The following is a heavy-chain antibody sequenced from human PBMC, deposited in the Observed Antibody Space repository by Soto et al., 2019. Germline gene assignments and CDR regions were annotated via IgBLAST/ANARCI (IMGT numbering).Heavy chain of an antibody. D-gene: IGHD4-17*01. V-gene: IGHV3-48*02. J-gene: IGHJ4*02. CDR3: ARGVGYGDYGGY. Sequence: EVQLVESGGGFVQPGGSLRLSCAASGFSLRGYSMIWVRQAPGKGLEWVSYISGSGTTIYYADSVKGRFTISRDNAKNSVYLQMNSLGDEDTAVYYCARGVGYGDYGGYWGQGTLVTVSS. CDR1: GFSLRGYS. CDR2: ISGSGTTI.